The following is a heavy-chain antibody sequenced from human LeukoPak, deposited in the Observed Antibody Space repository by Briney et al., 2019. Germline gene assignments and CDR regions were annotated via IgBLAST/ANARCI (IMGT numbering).Heavy chain of an antibody. J-gene: IGHJ3*02. CDR2: ISGSGGST. Sequence: PGTSLRLSCAASGFTFSSYAMSWVRQAPGKGLEWVSAISGSGGSTYYADSVKGRFTISRDNSKNTLYLQMNSLRAEDTAVYYCAKDGDFEGSSWYRSYTVILDGGAFDIWGQGTMVTVSS. V-gene: IGHV3-23*01. CDR3: AKDGDFEGSSWYRSYTVILDGGAFDI. CDR1: GFTFSSYA. D-gene: IGHD6-13*01.